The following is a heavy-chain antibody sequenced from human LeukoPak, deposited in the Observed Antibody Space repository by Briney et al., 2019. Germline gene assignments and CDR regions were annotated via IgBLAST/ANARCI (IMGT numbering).Heavy chain of an antibody. CDR2: IRYDGSNK. CDR3: AKGWEYSYGFTY. CDR1: GFTFSSYG. Sequence: GGSLRLSCAASGFTFSSYGMHWVRQAPGKGLEWVAFIRYDGSNKYYADSVKGRFTISRDNSKNTLYLQMSSLRAEDTAVYYCAKGWEYSYGFTYWGQGTLVTVSS. J-gene: IGHJ4*02. D-gene: IGHD5-18*01. V-gene: IGHV3-30*02.